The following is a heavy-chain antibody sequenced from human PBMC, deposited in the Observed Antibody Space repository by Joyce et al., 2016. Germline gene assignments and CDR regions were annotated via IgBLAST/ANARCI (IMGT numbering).Heavy chain of an antibody. Sequence: EVQLVQSRAEMRKPGESLKISCKASGYGCPSFGIGWVRQMTDRGLEWMGIIYPGDSNTRYSPSFQGLVTISVDESINTAYLHWSSLKASDTATYYCARGSRYVCPDHWGQGTLVAVSS. J-gene: IGHJ5*02. V-gene: IGHV5-51*01. CDR1: GYGCPSFG. D-gene: IGHD3-16*01. CDR3: ARGSRYVCPDH. CDR2: IYPGDSNT.